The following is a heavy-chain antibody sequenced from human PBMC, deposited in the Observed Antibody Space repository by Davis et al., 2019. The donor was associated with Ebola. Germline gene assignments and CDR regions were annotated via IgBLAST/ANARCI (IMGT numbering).Heavy chain of an antibody. CDR3: ARQAYYGMDV. V-gene: IGHV4-4*02. CDR2: IYHSGTT. Sequence: SETLSLTCSVSGGSISSNYWWSWIRQPPGQGLEWIGEIYHSGTTNYNPSLKSRLTFSVDKSKNQFSLKLSSVTAADTAVYYCARQAYYGMDVWGQGTTVTVSS. CDR1: GGSISSNYW. J-gene: IGHJ6*02.